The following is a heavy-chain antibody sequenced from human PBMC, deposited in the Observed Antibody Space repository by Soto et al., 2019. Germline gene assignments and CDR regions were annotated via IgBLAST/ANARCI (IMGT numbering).Heavy chain of an antibody. CDR1: GGSISSSSYY. D-gene: IGHD5-18*01. J-gene: IGHJ4*02. V-gene: IGHV4-39*01. CDR3: ARQSLHREYRFDY. Sequence: SETLSLTCTVSGGSISSSSYYWGWIRQPPGKGLEWIGSIYYSGSTYYNPSLKSRVTISVDTSKNQFSLKLSSVTAADTAVYYCARQSLHREYRFDYWGQGTLVTVSS. CDR2: IYYSGST.